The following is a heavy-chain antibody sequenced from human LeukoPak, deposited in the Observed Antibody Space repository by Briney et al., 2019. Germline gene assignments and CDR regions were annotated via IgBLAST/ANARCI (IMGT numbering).Heavy chain of an antibody. CDR1: GYTFTGYY. D-gene: IGHD6-13*01. J-gene: IGHJ5*02. Sequence: ASVKVSCKASGYTFTGYYMHWVRQAPGQGLEWMGWINPNSGGTKYAQKFQGRVTMTRDTSISTAYMELSRLRSDDTAVYYCARGGAAAMVPWFDPWGQGTLVTVSS. CDR2: INPNSGGT. V-gene: IGHV1-2*02. CDR3: ARGGAAAMVPWFDP.